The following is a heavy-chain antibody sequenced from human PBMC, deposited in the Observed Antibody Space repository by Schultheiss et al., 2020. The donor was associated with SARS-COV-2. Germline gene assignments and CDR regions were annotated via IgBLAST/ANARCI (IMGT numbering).Heavy chain of an antibody. V-gene: IGHV3-23*01. J-gene: IGHJ5*02. Sequence: GGSLRLSCAASGFTFSSYAMSWVRQAPGKGLEWVSAISGSGGSTYYADSVKGRFTISRDNSKNTLYLQMNSLRAEDTAVYYCAKAPYSSSYRGWFDPWGQGTLVTVSS. CDR2: ISGSGGST. CDR3: AKAPYSSSYRGWFDP. D-gene: IGHD6-13*01. CDR1: GFTFSSYA.